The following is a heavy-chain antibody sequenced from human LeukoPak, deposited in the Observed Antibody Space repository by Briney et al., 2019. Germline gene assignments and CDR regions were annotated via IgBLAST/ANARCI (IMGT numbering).Heavy chain of an antibody. CDR1: GGTFSSYA. CDR2: ISAYNGNT. CDR3: ARERIAAAGTRGDY. J-gene: IGHJ4*02. Sequence: ASVKVSCKASGGTFSSYAISWVRQAPGQGLEWMGWISAYNGNTNYAQKLQGRVTMTTDTSTSTAYMELRSLRSDDTAVYYCARERIAAAGTRGDYWGQGTLVTVSS. V-gene: IGHV1-18*01. D-gene: IGHD6-13*01.